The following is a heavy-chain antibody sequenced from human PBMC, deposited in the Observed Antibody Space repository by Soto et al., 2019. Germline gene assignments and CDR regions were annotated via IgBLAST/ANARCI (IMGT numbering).Heavy chain of an antibody. D-gene: IGHD3-10*01. Sequence: SETLSLTCTVSGGSISSGDYYWSWIRQPPGKGLEWIGYIYYSGSTYYNPSLESRVTISVDTSKNQFSLKLSSVTAADTAVYYCAREIRYGSGSYCFDPWGQGTLVTVSS. J-gene: IGHJ5*02. CDR2: IYYSGST. CDR1: GGSISSGDYY. V-gene: IGHV4-30-4*01. CDR3: AREIRYGSGSYCFDP.